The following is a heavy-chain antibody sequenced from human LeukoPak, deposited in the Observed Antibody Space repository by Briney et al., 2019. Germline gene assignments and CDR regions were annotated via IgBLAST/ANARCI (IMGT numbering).Heavy chain of an antibody. CDR3: ARYSSAWYYFDY. CDR1: GYSFTTYW. V-gene: IGHV5-51*03. Sequence: GKSLKISCKGSGYSFTTYWIGWVRQMPGKGLEWMGIIYPGDSDTRYSPSFQGQVTISADKSISTAYLQWSSLKASDTAMYYCARYSSAWYYFDYWGQGTLVTDSS. CDR2: IYPGDSDT. D-gene: IGHD6-19*01. J-gene: IGHJ4*02.